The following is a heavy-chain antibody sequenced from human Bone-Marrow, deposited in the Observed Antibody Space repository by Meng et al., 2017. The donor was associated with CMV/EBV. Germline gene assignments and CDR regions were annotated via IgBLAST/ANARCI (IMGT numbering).Heavy chain of an antibody. J-gene: IGHJ6*02. CDR3: ARDDAYYDFWSGYYYYYGMYV. Sequence: SETLSLTCSVSGGSIGGSYWSWIRQPPGKGLEWMGNISNSGSTNYNPSLKSRVTISVDTSKNQFSLKLSSVTAADTAVYYCARDDAYYDFWSGYYYYYGMYVWGQGTTVTVSS. CDR1: GGSIGGSY. V-gene: IGHV4-59*12. CDR2: ISNSGST. D-gene: IGHD3-3*01.